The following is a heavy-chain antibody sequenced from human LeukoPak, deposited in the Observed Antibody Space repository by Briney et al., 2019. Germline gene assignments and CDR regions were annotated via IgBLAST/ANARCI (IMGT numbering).Heavy chain of an antibody. Sequence: ASVKVSCKASGYTFTSYGISWVRQAPGQGLEWMGWISAYNGNTNYAQKLQGRVTMTTDTSTSTAYMELRSLRSDGTAVYYCARPKNPYYYDSSGPNDAFDIWGQGTMVTVSS. CDR1: GYTFTSYG. CDR2: ISAYNGNT. CDR3: ARPKNPYYYDSSGPNDAFDI. V-gene: IGHV1-18*01. D-gene: IGHD3-22*01. J-gene: IGHJ3*02.